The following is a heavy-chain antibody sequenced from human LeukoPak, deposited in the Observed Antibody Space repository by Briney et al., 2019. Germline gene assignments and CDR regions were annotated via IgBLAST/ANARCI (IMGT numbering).Heavy chain of an antibody. CDR3: ARQVYYYDRSGYPYFDY. J-gene: IGHJ4*02. Sequence: ASVRVSSMASGYTFTIYYMHWVRQAPGQGLEWVGIINPSGGCTSYAQKFQGRVTMTRDTSTSTVYMELSSLRSEDTAVYYCARQVYYYDRSGYPYFDYWGQGTLVTVSS. V-gene: IGHV1-46*01. D-gene: IGHD3-22*01. CDR2: INPSGGCT. CDR1: GYTFTIYY.